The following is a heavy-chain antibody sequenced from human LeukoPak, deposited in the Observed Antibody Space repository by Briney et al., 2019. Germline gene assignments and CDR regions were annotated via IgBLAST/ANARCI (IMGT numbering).Heavy chain of an antibody. V-gene: IGHV3-23*01. D-gene: IGHD1-26*01. CDR1: GFTFNTYG. CDR3: AKIAETSGSYGQGYDY. CDR2: ISGGNSRST. J-gene: IGHJ4*02. Sequence: QAGGSLRLSCAASGFTFNTYGMSWVRQAPGKGLEWVSGISGGNSRSTYYADSVKGRFTISRDNSKNTLYLQMNSLRAEDTAIYYCAKIAETSGSYGQGYDYWGQGTLVTVSS.